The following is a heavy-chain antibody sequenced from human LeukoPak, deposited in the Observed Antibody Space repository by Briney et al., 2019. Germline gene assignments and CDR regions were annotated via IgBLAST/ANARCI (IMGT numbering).Heavy chain of an antibody. CDR1: GDSVSGNSAT. V-gene: IGHV6-1*01. Sequence: SQTLSLTCAISGDSVSGNSATWNWIRQSPSRGLEWRGWTYYRSKWYIDYGASVKGRITISPDTSNTQFSLQLNSVTHEDTAIYYCTRAPHHWGSDYWGQGTLVTVSS. CDR2: TYYRSKWYI. J-gene: IGHJ4*02. CDR3: TRAPHHWGSDY. D-gene: IGHD7-27*01.